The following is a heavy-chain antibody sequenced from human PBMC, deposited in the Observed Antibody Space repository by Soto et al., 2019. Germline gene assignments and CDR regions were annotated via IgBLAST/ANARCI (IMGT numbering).Heavy chain of an antibody. CDR1: GGTFSRYA. CDR3: ARDGALYDSSGYYFLY. J-gene: IGHJ4*02. V-gene: IGHV1-69*13. Sequence: SVKVSCKASGGTFSRYAINWVRQAPGQGLEWMGGITPMFGKPNYAQKFQGRVTITADEFTSTGYMELRSLRSDDTAVCYCARDGALYDSSGYYFLYWGQGTLVTVSS. D-gene: IGHD3-22*01. CDR2: ITPMFGKP.